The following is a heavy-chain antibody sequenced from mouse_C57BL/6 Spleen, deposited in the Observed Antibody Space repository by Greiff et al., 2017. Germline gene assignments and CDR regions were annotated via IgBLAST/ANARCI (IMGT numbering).Heavy chain of an antibody. V-gene: IGHV1-82*01. Sequence: QVQLQQSGPELVKPGASVKISCKASGYAFSSSWMNWVKQRPGKGLEWIGRIYPGDGDTNYNGKFKGKATLTADKSSSTAYMQLSSLTSADSAVYFCARGITTVVAPYWYFEVWGTGTTVTVSS. D-gene: IGHD1-1*01. J-gene: IGHJ1*03. CDR3: ARGITTVVAPYWYFEV. CDR2: IYPGDGDT. CDR1: GYAFSSSW.